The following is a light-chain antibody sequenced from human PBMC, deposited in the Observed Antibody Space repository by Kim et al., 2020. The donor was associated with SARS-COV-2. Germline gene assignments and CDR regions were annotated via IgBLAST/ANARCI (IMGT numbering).Light chain of an antibody. V-gene: IGKV3-11*01. CDR1: QTVNTY. Sequence: LSPGERATLSCRASQTVNTYLALYQQKPGQPPRLLIYDASIRATGIPARFSGSGSGTDFTLTISTLEPEDFAVYYCQQRSNWPLTFGAGTKVDIK. J-gene: IGKJ4*01. CDR3: QQRSNWPLT. CDR2: DAS.